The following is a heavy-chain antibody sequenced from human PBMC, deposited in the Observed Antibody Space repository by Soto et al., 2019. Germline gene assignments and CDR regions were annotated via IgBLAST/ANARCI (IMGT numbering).Heavy chain of an antibody. J-gene: IGHJ5*02. CDR1: GYTFTSYG. Sequence: ASVKVSCKASGYTFTSYGISWVRQAPGQGLEWMGWISAYNGNTNYAQKLQGRVTMTTDTSTSTAYMELRSLRSDDTAVYYCARGTHRAAALHWFDPWGQGTLVTVSS. V-gene: IGHV1-18*01. D-gene: IGHD6-13*01. CDR2: ISAYNGNT. CDR3: ARGTHRAAALHWFDP.